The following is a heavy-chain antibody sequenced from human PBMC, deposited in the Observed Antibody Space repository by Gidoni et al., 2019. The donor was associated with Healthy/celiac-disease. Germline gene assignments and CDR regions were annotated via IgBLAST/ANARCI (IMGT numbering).Heavy chain of an antibody. V-gene: IGHV4-59*01. CDR3: AREADYGDPFDY. CDR2: IYYSGRT. CDR1: GGSISSYY. Sequence: QVQLQESVPGLVKPSDTLSLTCTVPGGSISSYYWSWIRQPPGKGLEWIGYIYYSGRTNYNPSLKSRVTISVDTSKNQFSLKLSSVTAADTAVYYCAREADYGDPFDYWGQGTLVTVSS. D-gene: IGHD4-17*01. J-gene: IGHJ4*02.